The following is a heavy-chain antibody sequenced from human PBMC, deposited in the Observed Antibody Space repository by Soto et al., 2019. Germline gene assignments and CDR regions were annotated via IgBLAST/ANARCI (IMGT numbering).Heavy chain of an antibody. D-gene: IGHD3-10*01. J-gene: IGHJ3*02. CDR3: ARDKQWARGVILRGRGAHAFDI. Sequence: PGGSLRLSCAASGFTFSSYAMHWVRQAPGKGLEWVAVISYDGSNKYYADSVKGRFTISRDNSKNTLYLQMNSLRAEDTAVYYCARDKQWARGVILRGRGAHAFDIWGQGTMVTVSS. CDR1: GFTFSSYA. CDR2: ISYDGSNK. V-gene: IGHV3-30-3*01.